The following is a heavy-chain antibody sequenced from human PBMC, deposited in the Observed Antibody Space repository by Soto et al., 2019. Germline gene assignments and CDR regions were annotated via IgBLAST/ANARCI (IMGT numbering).Heavy chain of an antibody. CDR1: GFTFSNAL. Sequence: EVQLVESGGGLIEPGGSLRLSCAASGFTFSNALMNWVRQAPGEGLEWVGRIVTKTDGGTADYAAPVKDRFTNSRADSKNTRFLTMSGLKTEATALYCCFCGCGEVWHWGQGAL. D-gene: IGHD3-10*01. CDR2: IVTKTDGGTA. J-gene: IGHJ4*02. CDR3: FCGCGEVWH. V-gene: IGHV3-15*07.